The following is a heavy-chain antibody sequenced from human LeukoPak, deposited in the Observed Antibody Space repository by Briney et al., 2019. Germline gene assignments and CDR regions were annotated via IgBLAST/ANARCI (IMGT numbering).Heavy chain of an antibody. J-gene: IGHJ4*02. CDR2: ISSSSSYI. CDR3: ASWGSSWTVDY. D-gene: IGHD6-13*01. V-gene: IGHV3-21*01. Sequence: PGGSLRLSCAASGFTFSSYSMNWVRQAPGKGLEWVSSISSSSSYIYYADSVKGRFTISRDNAKNSLYLQMNGLRAEDTAVYYCASWGSSWTVDYWGQGTLVTVSS. CDR1: GFTFSSYS.